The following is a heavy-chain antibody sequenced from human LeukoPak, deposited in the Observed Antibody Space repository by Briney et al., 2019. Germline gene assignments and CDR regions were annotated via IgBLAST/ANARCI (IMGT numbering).Heavy chain of an antibody. CDR3: ARGHYYESRVPDY. J-gene: IGHJ4*01. V-gene: IGHV1-3*01. CDR1: GYTFTSYA. CDR2: INAGNGNT. D-gene: IGHD3-22*01. Sequence: ASVTVSCKASGYTFTSYAMHWVRQAPGQRLEWMGWINAGNGNTKYSQKFQGRVTITRDTSASTAYMELSSLRSEDTAVYYCARGHYYESRVPDYGGQTPWTPSPQ.